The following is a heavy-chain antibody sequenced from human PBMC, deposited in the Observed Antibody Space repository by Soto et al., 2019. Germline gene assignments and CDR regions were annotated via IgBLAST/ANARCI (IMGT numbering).Heavy chain of an antibody. J-gene: IGHJ6*02. CDR2: IYWDDDK. D-gene: IGHD6-19*01. CDR3: ARICIAVDGYYYYGMDV. Sequence: SGPTLVNPTQTITLACTFSGFSLSTSGVGVGWIRQPPGKALEWLARIYWDDDKRYSPSLKSRFTITKDTSKNQVVLTMTNMDPVDTATYYCARICIAVDGYYYYGMDVWGQGTTVTVSS. CDR1: GFSLSTSGVG. V-gene: IGHV2-5*02.